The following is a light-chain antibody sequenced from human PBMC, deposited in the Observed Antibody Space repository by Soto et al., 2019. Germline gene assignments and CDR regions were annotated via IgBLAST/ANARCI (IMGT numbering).Light chain of an antibody. Sequence: DIQMTQSPSTLSGSVGDRVTIICRASRIIRSWLAWYQQKQGKAPKLLIYKASTLKSGVPSRFSGSGSGTEFTLTISSLQPDDFATYYCQHYNSYSEAFGQGTKVELK. V-gene: IGKV1-5*03. CDR2: KAS. CDR1: RIIRSW. J-gene: IGKJ1*01. CDR3: QHYNSYSEA.